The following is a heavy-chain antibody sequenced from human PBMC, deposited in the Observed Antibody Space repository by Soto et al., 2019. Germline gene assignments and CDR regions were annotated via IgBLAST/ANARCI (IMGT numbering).Heavy chain of an antibody. Sequence: GASVKVSCKASGYTFTSYAMHWVRQAPGQRLEWMGWINAGNSNTKYSQKFQGRVTITRDTSASTAYMELSSLRSEDTAVYYCARRKGYGDHYFDYWGQGTLVTVSS. CDR2: INAGNSNT. CDR3: ARRKGYGDHYFDY. D-gene: IGHD4-17*01. J-gene: IGHJ4*02. CDR1: GYTFTSYA. V-gene: IGHV1-3*01.